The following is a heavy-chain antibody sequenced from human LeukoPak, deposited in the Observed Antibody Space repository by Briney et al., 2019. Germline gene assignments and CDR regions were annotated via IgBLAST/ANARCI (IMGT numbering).Heavy chain of an antibody. D-gene: IGHD3-22*01. CDR1: GDSISSSSYY. Sequence: SETLSLTCTVSGDSISSSSYYWVWLRQPPGKGLEWIATIYYSGSTYYNPSLKSRVTIPVDTSKNQFSLKLSSVTAADTAMYYCARYWGPYDNSGAYFDYWGQGTLVTVSS. J-gene: IGHJ4*02. V-gene: IGHV4-39*01. CDR3: ARYWGPYDNSGAYFDY. CDR2: IYYSGST.